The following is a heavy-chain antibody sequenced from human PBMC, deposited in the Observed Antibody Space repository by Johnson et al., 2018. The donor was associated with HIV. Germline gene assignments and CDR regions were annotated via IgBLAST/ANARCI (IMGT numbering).Heavy chain of an antibody. J-gene: IGHJ3*02. V-gene: IGHV3-11*04. CDR1: GFTFSDYY. CDR2: ISSSGTTI. CDR3: ARDLYYDNRGIAFDI. Sequence: QVQLLESGGNLVKPGGSLRLSCAASGFTFSDYYMNWIRQAPGKGLQWVSYISSSGTTIYYGDSVKGRFTISRDNAKNSLYLQMSSLRAEDTAVYYCARDLYYDNRGIAFDIWGQGTMVTVSS. D-gene: IGHD3-9*01.